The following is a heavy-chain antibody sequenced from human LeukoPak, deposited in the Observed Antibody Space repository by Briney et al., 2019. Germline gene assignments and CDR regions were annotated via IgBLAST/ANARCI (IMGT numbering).Heavy chain of an antibody. CDR1: GFTFNNYA. J-gene: IGHJ4*02. Sequence: GGSLRLSCSASGFTFNNYAITWVRQAPGKGLEWVSVINGGSGNSYYADSVKGRFTVSRDNSKNTLYLQMNSLGDEDTAVYYCAKGQGYNYGDSIDYWGQGTLVSVSS. V-gene: IGHV3-23*01. CDR3: AKGQGYNYGDSIDY. CDR2: INGGSGNS. D-gene: IGHD5-18*01.